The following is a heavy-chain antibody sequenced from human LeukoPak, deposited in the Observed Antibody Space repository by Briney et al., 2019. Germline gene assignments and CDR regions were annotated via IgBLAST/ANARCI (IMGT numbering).Heavy chain of an antibody. J-gene: IGHJ4*02. D-gene: IGHD3-3*01. CDR1: GFTFSSYA. CDR2: ISGSGGST. Sequence: GGSLRLSCAASGFTFSSYAMSWVRQAPGKGLEWVSAISGSGGSTYYADSVKGRFTISRDNSKNTLYLQMNSLRAEDTAVYYCAKDRVLRFLEWLLSPLDYWGQGTLVTVSS. CDR3: AKDRVLRFLEWLLSPLDY. V-gene: IGHV3-23*01.